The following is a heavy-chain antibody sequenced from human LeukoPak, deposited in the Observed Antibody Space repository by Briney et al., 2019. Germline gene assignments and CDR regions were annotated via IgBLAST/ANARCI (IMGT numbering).Heavy chain of an antibody. CDR3: ARSCSGGSCYQNWFDP. CDR2: IYPGDSDT. J-gene: IGHJ5*02. Sequence: GESLKISCKGSRYSFTSYWIGWVRQMPGKGLEWMGIIYPGDSDTRYSPSFQGQVTISADKSISTAYLQWSSLKASDTAMYYCARSCSGGSCYQNWFDPWGQGTLVTVSS. V-gene: IGHV5-51*01. CDR1: RYSFTSYW. D-gene: IGHD2-15*01.